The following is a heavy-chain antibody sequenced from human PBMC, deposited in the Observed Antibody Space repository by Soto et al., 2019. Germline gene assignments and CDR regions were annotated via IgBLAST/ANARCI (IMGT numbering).Heavy chain of an antibody. Sequence: ASVKVSCKASGYDFTAYDINWVREASGQGLEWMGWMNPINGATGSARRFQGRVSMTRNTATGTAYLELSSLRSDDTAVYYCGRGPSTRAPARGTPYYYAMDVWAQGTTVTVSS. J-gene: IGHJ6*02. CDR2: MNPINGAT. CDR1: GYDFTAYD. D-gene: IGHD2-15*01. V-gene: IGHV1-8*02. CDR3: GRGPSTRAPARGTPYYYAMDV.